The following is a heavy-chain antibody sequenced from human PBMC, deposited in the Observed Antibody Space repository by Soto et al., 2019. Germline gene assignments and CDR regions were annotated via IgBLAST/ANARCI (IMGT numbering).Heavy chain of an antibody. CDR2: ITNRGTHT. CDR1: GFSFSSYT. J-gene: IGHJ5*01. CDR3: ARAHEVAWFDS. Sequence: PGGSLRLSCTASGFSFSSYTMNWVRQAPGKGLQWVASITNRGTHTYSADSVRGRFTISRDNDKNSLYLQMNNLRAEDTATYYCARAHEVAWFDSWGLGTLVTVAS. V-gene: IGHV3-21*06. D-gene: IGHD2-15*01.